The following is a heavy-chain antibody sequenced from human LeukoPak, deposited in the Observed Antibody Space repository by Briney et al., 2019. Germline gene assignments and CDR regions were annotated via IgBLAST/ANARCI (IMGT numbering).Heavy chain of an antibody. CDR2: LSGSSSST. J-gene: IGHJ5*02. CDR3: ARSPLQKGWFDP. D-gene: IGHD4-11*01. CDR1: GFTFSRNA. Sequence: PGGSLRLSCAASGFTFSRNAMSWVRQAPGKGLEWVSALSGSSSSTYYADSVKGRFTMSRDNSKNTLYLQMNSLRAEDTAVYYCARSPLQKGWFDPWGQGTLVTVSS. V-gene: IGHV3-23*01.